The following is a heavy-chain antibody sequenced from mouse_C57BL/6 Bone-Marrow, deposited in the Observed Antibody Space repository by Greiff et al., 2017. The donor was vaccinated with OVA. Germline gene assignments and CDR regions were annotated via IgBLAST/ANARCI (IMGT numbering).Heavy chain of an antibody. CDR3: ARKGSSGYPWFAY. D-gene: IGHD3-2*02. Sequence: VKLVESGPGLVQPSQSLSITCTVSGFSLTSYGVHWVRQSPGKGLEWLGVIWRGGSTDYNAAFISRLSISKDNSKSQVFFKMNSLQADDTAIYYCARKGSSGYPWFAYWGQGTLVTVSA. CDR1: GFSLTSYG. J-gene: IGHJ3*01. V-gene: IGHV2-2*01. CDR2: IWRGGST.